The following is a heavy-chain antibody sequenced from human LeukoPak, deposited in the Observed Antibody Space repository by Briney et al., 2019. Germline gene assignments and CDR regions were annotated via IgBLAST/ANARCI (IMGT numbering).Heavy chain of an antibody. Sequence: ASVKVSCKASGYTFTGYYMHWVRQAPGQGLEWMGWINPNSGGTNYAQKFQGRVTMTRDTSISTAYMELSRLRSDDTAVYYCGRDYGGGEWLRDDYWGQGTLVTVSS. J-gene: IGHJ4*02. CDR3: GRDYGGGEWLRDDY. CDR2: INPNSGGT. CDR1: GYTFTGYY. V-gene: IGHV1-2*02. D-gene: IGHD5-12*01.